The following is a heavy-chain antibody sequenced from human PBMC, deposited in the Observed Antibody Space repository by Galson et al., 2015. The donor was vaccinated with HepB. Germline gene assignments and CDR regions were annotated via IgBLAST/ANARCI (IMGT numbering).Heavy chain of an antibody. J-gene: IGHJ5*02. CDR3: ARGVVVNWFDP. D-gene: IGHD2-2*01. Sequence: SVKVSCKASGYTFTSYGITWVRQAPGQGLEWMGWISPYNGNRNYAQEFQGRVTMTTATSTSTAYMELRSLRSDDTAVYYCARGVVVNWFDPWGQGIPVTVSS. CDR2: ISPYNGNR. CDR1: GYTFTSYG. V-gene: IGHV1-18*01.